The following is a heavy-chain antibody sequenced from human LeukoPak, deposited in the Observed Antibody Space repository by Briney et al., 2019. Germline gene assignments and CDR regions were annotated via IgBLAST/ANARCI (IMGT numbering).Heavy chain of an antibody. J-gene: IGHJ4*02. V-gene: IGHV1-8*02. CDR2: MNPNSGNT. D-gene: IGHD3-16*01. CDR1: GGTFSSYA. CDR3: ARGLKFGGAHSDY. Sequence: ASVKVSCKASGGTFSSYAINWVRQATGQGLEWMGWMNPNSGNTGYAQKFQGRVTMTRNTSISTAYMELSSLRSEDTAVYYCARGLKFGGAHSDYWGQGTLVTVSS.